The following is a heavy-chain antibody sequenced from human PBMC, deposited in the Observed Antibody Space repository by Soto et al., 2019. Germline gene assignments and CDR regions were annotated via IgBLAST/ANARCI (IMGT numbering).Heavy chain of an antibody. D-gene: IGHD3-16*01. CDR1: GGTFSDYA. CDR3: ARDRIQLRLGKYSFNGMDG. V-gene: IGHV1-69*06. CDR2: IVPRFGSP. Sequence: QVQLVQSGAEIRKPGSSLRVSCKASGGTFSDYACSWVRQAPGQGLEWMGGIVPRFGSPNYAQKFGGRVTITADTYSSTVYMSLSSLRFDDTGVYFCARDRIQLRLGKYSFNGMDGWGQGTTIIVSS. J-gene: IGHJ6*02.